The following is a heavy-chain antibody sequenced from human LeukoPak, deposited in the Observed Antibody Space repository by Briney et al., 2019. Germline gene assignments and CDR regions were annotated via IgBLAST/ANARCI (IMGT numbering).Heavy chain of an antibody. CDR1: GFTFSSYS. CDR3: ARDRVRATTYYGMDV. V-gene: IGHV3-21*01. Sequence: GGSLRLSCAASGFTFSSYSMNWVRQAPGKGLEWVSSISSSSSYIYYADSVKGRFTISRGNAKNSLYLQMNSLRAEDTAVYYCARDRVRATTYYGMDVWGQGTTVTVSS. J-gene: IGHJ6*02. CDR2: ISSSSSYI. D-gene: IGHD1-26*01.